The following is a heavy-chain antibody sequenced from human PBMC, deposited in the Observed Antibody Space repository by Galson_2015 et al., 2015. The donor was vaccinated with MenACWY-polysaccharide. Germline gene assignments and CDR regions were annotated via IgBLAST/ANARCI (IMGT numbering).Heavy chain of an antibody. Sequence: PALVKPTQTLSLTCTFSGFSVTATGVGVGWIRQPPGKAPEWLAQIYWDGDKRFSPSLGARLTITTATSRDQVVLTMTDMDPVDTATYYCVRLLGGVSFDSWGQGTL. CDR2: IYWDGDK. J-gene: IGHJ4*02. CDR3: VRLLGGVSFDS. CDR1: GFSVTATGVG. V-gene: IGHV2-5*02. D-gene: IGHD1-26*01.